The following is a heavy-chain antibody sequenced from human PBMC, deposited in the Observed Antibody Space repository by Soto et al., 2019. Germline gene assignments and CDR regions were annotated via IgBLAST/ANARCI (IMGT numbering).Heavy chain of an antibody. CDR2: INHSGST. CDR3: ARRPTGTSSRYFDY. V-gene: IGHV4-34*01. Sequence: PETLFLTCAVYGGSFSGYYRSWIRPPPGKGLEWIGGINHSGSTNYNPTLKSRVTISVNTSKNQFSRKLSSVTAADTAVYYCARRPTGTSSRYFDYWGQGTLVTVSS. J-gene: IGHJ4*02. D-gene: IGHD1-1*01. CDR1: GGSFSGYY.